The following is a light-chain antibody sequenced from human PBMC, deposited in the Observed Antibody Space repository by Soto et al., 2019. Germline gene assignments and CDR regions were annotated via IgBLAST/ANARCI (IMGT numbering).Light chain of an antibody. V-gene: IGKV3-20*01. CDR1: QSVSSY. CDR3: QQYGRSTTT. J-gene: IGKJ1*01. Sequence: EIVLTQSPATLSLSPGERATLSCRASQSVSSYLAWYQQKRGQAPTFLIYGASSRATGIPDRFSGSGSGTDFTLTISRLQHEDFAVYYGQQYGRSTTTFGQGTKVDIK. CDR2: GAS.